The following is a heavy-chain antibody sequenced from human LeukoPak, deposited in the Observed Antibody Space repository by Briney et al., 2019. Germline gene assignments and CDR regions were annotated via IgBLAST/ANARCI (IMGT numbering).Heavy chain of an antibody. J-gene: IGHJ4*02. CDR3: ARARDYGDYGGLGY. Sequence: AASVKVSCKASGYTFTGYYIHWVRQAPGQGLEWMGWINPNSGGTNYAQKFQGRVTMTRDTSISTAYMELSRLRSDDTAVYYCARARDYGDYGGLGYWGQGTLVTVSS. CDR1: GYTFTGYY. D-gene: IGHD4-17*01. V-gene: IGHV1-2*02. CDR2: INPNSGGT.